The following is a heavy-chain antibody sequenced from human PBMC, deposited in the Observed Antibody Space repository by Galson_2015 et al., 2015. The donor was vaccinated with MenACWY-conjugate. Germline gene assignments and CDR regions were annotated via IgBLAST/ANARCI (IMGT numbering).Heavy chain of an antibody. Sequence: SLRLSCAASGFTFSNSWMNWIRQAPGSGLEWVANINPEGSRGTYVDSVKGRFTISRDNAENSVYLEMNSLRPEDTAVFYCEAWTADDNYWAQGTLVTVSS. V-gene: IGHV3-7*01. CDR3: EAWTADDNY. CDR2: INPEGSRG. D-gene: IGHD3/OR15-3a*01. CDR1: GFTFSNSW. J-gene: IGHJ4*02.